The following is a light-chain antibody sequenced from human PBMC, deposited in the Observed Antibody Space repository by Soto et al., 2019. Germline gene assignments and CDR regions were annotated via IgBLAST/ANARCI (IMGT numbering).Light chain of an antibody. CDR2: AVS. Sequence: DVQMTQSPSFVSASVGDRVTITCQASQTIATWFAWYQQKPGEAPKLLIYAVSNLESGVPSRFSGGGSGTDFTLTISSLQPEDFATYYCQQTNRFPYTFGQGTKLEI. CDR1: QTIATW. V-gene: IGKV1-12*02. J-gene: IGKJ2*01. CDR3: QQTNRFPYT.